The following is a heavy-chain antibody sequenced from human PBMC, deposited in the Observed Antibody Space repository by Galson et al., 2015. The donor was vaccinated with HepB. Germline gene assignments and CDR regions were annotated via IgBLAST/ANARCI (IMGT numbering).Heavy chain of an antibody. CDR1: GGSVSSYY. Sequence: SETLSLTCTVSGGSVSSYYWSWIRQPPGKGLEWIGYIYYSGSTNYNPSLKSRVTISVDTSKNQFSLKLSSVTAADTAVYYCARTLTYGSGWYTETTLYFDYWGQGTLVTVSS. J-gene: IGHJ4*02. V-gene: IGHV4-59*08. CDR3: ARTLTYGSGWYTETTLYFDY. CDR2: IYYSGST. D-gene: IGHD6-13*01.